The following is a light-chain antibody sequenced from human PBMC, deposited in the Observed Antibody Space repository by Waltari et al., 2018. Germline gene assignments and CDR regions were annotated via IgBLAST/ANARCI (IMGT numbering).Light chain of an antibody. CDR1: GSHVGAGYD. CDR3: QSYDSNVGGSV. J-gene: IGLJ1*01. Sequence: QSVLTQPPSVSGAPGQRVIISCARSGSHVGAGYDVQWYQQLPGRAPTLLSNGNTIRPSGVPDRFSGSKSGASASLAITGLQAEDEADYYCQSYDSNVGGSVFGAGTKV. V-gene: IGLV1-40*01. CDR2: GNT.